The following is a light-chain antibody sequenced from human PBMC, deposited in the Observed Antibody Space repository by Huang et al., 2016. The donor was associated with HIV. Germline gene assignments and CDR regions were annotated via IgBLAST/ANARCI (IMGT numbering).Light chain of an antibody. Sequence: DIEVTQSPSAMSASFVERVTITCRTNQDIFNYLAWFQQKPGRAPKRLIYAVSSLQSGCPSRFSGSRSGTECTLTINNLQPEDFATYYCLQHKAFHWPTFGQGTQVE. V-gene: IGKV1-17*03. CDR2: AVS. CDR1: QDIFNY. J-gene: IGKJ1*01. CDR3: LQHKAFHWPT.